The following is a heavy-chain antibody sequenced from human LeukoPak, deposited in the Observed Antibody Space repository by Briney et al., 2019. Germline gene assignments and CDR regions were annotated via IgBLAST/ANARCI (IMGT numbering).Heavy chain of an antibody. CDR3: ARHYYSFVDFDWLFLDYFDY. CDR1: GGSISSSSYY. CDR2: IYYSGST. D-gene: IGHD3-9*01. J-gene: IGHJ4*02. Sequence: SETLSLTCTVSGGSISSSSYYWGWIRQPPGKGLECIGSIYYSGSTYYNPSLKSRVTISVDTSKNQFSLKLSSVTAADTAVYYCARHYYSFVDFDWLFLDYFDYWGQGTLVTVSS. V-gene: IGHV4-39*01.